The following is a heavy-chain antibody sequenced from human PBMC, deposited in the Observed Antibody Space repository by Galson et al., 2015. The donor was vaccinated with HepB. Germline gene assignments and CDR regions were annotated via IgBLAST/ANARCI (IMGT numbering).Heavy chain of an antibody. V-gene: IGHV5-51*01. J-gene: IGHJ1*01. CDR2: IYLGGSVT. CDR3: VGAVAGTGHFQQ. Sequence: QSGAEVKKPGESLKISCKTSGYSFTNYWIGWGRQMPGKGLEWMGIIYLGGSVTRYSPSFQGPVTISADKSISTAYLQWSSLKASDIAMYYCVGAVAGTGHFQQWGQGTLVTVSS. CDR1: GYSFTNYW. D-gene: IGHD6-19*01.